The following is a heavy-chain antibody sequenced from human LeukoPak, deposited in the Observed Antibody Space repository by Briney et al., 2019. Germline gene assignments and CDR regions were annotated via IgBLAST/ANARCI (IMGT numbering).Heavy chain of an antibody. CDR1: GFTFSSYG. D-gene: IGHD3-22*01. CDR2: ISYDGSNK. CDR3: AKAVTYYDSSGWGWFDP. V-gene: IGHV3-30*18. Sequence: PGGSLRLSCAASGFTFSSYGMHWVRQAPGKGLEWVAVISYDGSNKYYADSVKGRFTISRDNSKNTLYLQMNSLRAEDTAVYYCAKAVTYYDSSGWGWFDPWGQGTLVTVSS. J-gene: IGHJ5*02.